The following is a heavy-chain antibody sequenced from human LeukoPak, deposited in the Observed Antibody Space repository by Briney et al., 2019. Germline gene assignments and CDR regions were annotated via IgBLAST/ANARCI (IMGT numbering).Heavy chain of an antibody. V-gene: IGHV4-4*07. CDR3: ARVRSAAENNWFDP. CDR2: IYTSGST. J-gene: IGHJ5*02. Sequence: SETLSLTCTVSGGSISSYYWSWTRQPAGKGLEWIGRIYTSGSTNYNPSLKSRVTMSVDTSKNQFSLKLSSVTAADTAVYYCARVRSAAENNWFDPWGQGTLVTVSS. CDR1: GGSISSYY. D-gene: IGHD2-2*01.